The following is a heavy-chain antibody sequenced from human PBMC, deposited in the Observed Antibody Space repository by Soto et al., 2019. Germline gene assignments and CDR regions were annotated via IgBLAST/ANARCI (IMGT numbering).Heavy chain of an antibody. CDR3: ARVEVAARPRWCNWFAP. CDR2: MNPNSGET. V-gene: IGHV1-8*01. D-gene: IGHD2-15*01. Sequence: QEQLVQSGAEVKKPGASVKVSCKTSGYTFTDYDINWVRQATGQGLEWMGWMNPNSGETGYAQKFQGRVTMSRSASLSTAYLELSSLRAEDPAAYYCARVEVAARPRWCNWFAPWGQGTLVTVSS. CDR1: GYTFTDYD. J-gene: IGHJ5*02.